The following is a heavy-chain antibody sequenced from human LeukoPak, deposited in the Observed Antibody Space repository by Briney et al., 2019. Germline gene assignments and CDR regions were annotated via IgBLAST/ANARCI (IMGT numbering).Heavy chain of an antibody. D-gene: IGHD6-13*01. CDR1: GYTFTGYY. V-gene: IGHV1-2*02. CDR2: INPNSGGT. Sequence: ASVKVSCKASGYTFTGYYMHWVRQAPGQGLEWMGWINPNSGGTNYAQKFQGRVTMTRDTSISTAYMELSRLRSDDTAVYYCARDRGQAQLVYYFGYWGQGTLVTVSS. CDR3: ARDRGQAQLVYYFGY. J-gene: IGHJ4*02.